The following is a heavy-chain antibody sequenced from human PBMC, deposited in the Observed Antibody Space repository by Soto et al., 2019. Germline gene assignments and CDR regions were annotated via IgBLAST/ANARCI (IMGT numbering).Heavy chain of an antibody. J-gene: IGHJ4*02. Sequence: SETLSLTCTVSGGSISGYYWSWIRQHPGKGLEWIGYVFHSGSTYYNPSLQSRVTLSVDTSKNQFSLSLTSVTAADTAVYYCARDVGTLVGSFDYWGQGTLVTVSS. V-gene: IGHV4-31*03. CDR2: VFHSGST. D-gene: IGHD3-10*01. CDR1: GGSISGYY. CDR3: ARDVGTLVGSFDY.